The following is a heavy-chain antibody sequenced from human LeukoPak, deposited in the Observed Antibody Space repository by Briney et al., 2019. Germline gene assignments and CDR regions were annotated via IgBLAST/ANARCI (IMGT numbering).Heavy chain of an antibody. CDR1: GFTFSSFA. V-gene: IGHV3-30*02. CDR3: ARDQHYDVLTAFGLDV. D-gene: IGHD3-9*01. Sequence: GGSLRLSCAASGFTFSSFAMHWVRQAPGKGLEWVAFIRYGGTNEYYADSVKGRFTISRDNSKNTLSLLMNGLRVEDTAVYYCARDQHYDVLTAFGLDVWGQGTTVTVSS. CDR2: IRYGGTNE. J-gene: IGHJ6*02.